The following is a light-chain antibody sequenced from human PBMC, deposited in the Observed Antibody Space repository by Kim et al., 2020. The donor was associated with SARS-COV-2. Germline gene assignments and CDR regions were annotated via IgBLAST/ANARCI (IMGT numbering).Light chain of an antibody. CDR1: QLGHNF. CDR3: QAWDSSTAA. V-gene: IGLV3-1*01. Sequence: SVSPGQTAILSCSGDQLGHNFVSGFQQKPGQSPVLVIHEDNKRPSGIPERFSGSNSGNTATLTISGTQAMDEADYYCQAWDSSTAAFGGGTQLTVL. CDR2: EDN. J-gene: IGLJ2*01.